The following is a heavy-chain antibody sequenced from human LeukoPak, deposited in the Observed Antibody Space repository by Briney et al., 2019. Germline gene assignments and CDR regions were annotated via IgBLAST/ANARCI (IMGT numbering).Heavy chain of an antibody. CDR1: GGSISSSSSY. CDR2: MYYSGST. J-gene: IGHJ5*02. Sequence: SETLSFTCTVSGGSISSSSSYWGWLRQSPGKGLEWIGNMYYSGSTYYNPSLKSRVTISVDASRNLFSLKLSSVTAADTAVYYCATYHQRFDPWGQGTLVTVSA. D-gene: IGHD2-2*01. V-gene: IGHV4-39*02. CDR3: ATYHQRFDP.